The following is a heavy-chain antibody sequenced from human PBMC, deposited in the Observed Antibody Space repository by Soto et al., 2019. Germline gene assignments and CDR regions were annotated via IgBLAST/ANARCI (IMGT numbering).Heavy chain of an antibody. V-gene: IGHV3-48*01. CDR2: ISSSSSTI. Sequence: EVQLVESGGGLVQPGGSLRLSCAASGFTFSSYSMNWVRQAPGKGLEWVSYISSSSSTIYYADSVKGRFTISRDNAKNSLYLQMNSLRAEDTAVYYCARSITIFGVVIINYYYYKDVWGKGTTVTVSS. CDR3: ARSITIFGVVIINYYYYKDV. CDR1: GFTFSSYS. J-gene: IGHJ6*03. D-gene: IGHD3-3*01.